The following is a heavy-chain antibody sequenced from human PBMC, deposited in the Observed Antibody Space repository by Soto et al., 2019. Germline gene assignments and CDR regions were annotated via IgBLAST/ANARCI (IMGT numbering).Heavy chain of an antibody. V-gene: IGHV3-30*03. CDR3: ATDTLPKYYFDY. D-gene: IGHD2-2*01. CDR1: GFTFSSYG. Sequence: QVQLVESGGGVVQPGRSLRLSCAASGFTFSSYGMHWVRQAPGKGLEWVAVISYDGSNKYYADSVKGRLTISRDNSKNTLYLQMNSLRAEDTAVYYCATDTLPKYYFDYWGQGTLVTVSS. J-gene: IGHJ4*02. CDR2: ISYDGSNK.